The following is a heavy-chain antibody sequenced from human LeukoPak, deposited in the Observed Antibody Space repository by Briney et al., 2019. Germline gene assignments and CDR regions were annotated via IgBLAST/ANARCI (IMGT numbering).Heavy chain of an antibody. V-gene: IGHV3-20*04. D-gene: IGHD4-17*01. CDR1: GFTFSNAW. CDR2: ITWNGGSI. J-gene: IGHJ4*02. CDR3: ARDYARPDY. Sequence: AGGSLRLSCAASGFTFSNAWMSWVRQAPGKGLEWVSGITWNGGSIGYADSVKGRFTMSRDNAKNSLYLQMDSLKTEDTALYYCARDYARPDYWGQGTLVTVSS.